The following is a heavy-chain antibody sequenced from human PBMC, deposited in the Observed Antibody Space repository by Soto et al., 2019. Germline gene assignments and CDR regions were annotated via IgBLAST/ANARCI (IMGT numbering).Heavy chain of an antibody. V-gene: IGHV4-34*02. CDR1: GGSVNGYY. J-gene: IGHJ5*02. CDR2: INHTGGT. D-gene: IGHD3-3*01. CDR3: ATRITVFGLLIPPFDP. Sequence: QVHLQQWGAGLLKPSETLSLTCAVYGGSVNGYYWNWIRQPPGKGLEWIGEINHTGGTHDNPSLKSRVTMSVDTAKNQFSLRLSSVTAADTAIYHCATRITVFGLLIPPFDPWGQGTQVNVSS.